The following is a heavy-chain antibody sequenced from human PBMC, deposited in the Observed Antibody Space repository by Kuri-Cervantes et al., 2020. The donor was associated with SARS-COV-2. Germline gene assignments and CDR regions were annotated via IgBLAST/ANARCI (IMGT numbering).Heavy chain of an antibody. D-gene: IGHD6-13*01. J-gene: IGHJ4*02. CDR3: ARGAIAAAAFDY. Sequence: SETLSLTCTVSGGSISSYYWSWIRQPPGKGLEWIGYIYYSRSTNYNPSLKSRVTISVDTSKNQFSLKLSSVTAADTAVYYCARGAIAAAAFDYWGQGTLVTVSS. CDR1: GGSISSYY. V-gene: IGHV4-59*12. CDR2: IYYSRST.